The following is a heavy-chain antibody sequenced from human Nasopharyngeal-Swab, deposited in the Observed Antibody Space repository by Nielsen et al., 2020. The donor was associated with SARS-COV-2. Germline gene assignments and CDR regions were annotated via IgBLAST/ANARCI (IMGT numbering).Heavy chain of an antibody. Sequence: SETLSLTCTVSGDSIDGYSWTWIRQPPGKGLEWIAYFSSSGSANYNPSLMGRVTISVDTSKNQVSLKLTSVTAADTAVYYCARSLSMVRGVAYYFDFWGQGTLVTVSS. J-gene: IGHJ4*02. CDR3: ARSLSMVRGVAYYFDF. D-gene: IGHD3-10*01. V-gene: IGHV4-59*13. CDR1: GDSIDGYS. CDR2: FSSSGSA.